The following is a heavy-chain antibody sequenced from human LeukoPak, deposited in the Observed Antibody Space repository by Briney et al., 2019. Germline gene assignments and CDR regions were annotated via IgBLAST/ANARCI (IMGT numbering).Heavy chain of an antibody. V-gene: IGHV3-48*01. J-gene: IGHJ6*03. Sequence: QPGGSLRLSCAASGFTFSSYSMNWVRQAPGKGLEWVSYISSTITTTYYADSVKGRFTISRDNAKNSLYLQMNSLRAEDTAVYYCARGDVESSYYYYMDVWGKGTTVTVSS. CDR1: GFTFSSYS. D-gene: IGHD5-24*01. CDR2: ISSTITTT. CDR3: ARGDVESSYYYYMDV.